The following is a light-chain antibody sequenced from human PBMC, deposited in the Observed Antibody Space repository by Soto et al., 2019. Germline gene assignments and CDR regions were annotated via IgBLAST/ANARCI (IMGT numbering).Light chain of an antibody. CDR2: GNT. Sequence: QSVLTQPPSVSGALGQRVTISCTGITSNIGAGYDVHWYQLLPGRAPKLLIYGNTNRPSGVPDRFSGSKSATSASLAITGLQAEDEAIYYCQSYANTLSGPIYVFRTGNKVTXL. V-gene: IGLV1-40*01. J-gene: IGLJ1*01. CDR1: TSNIGAGYD. CDR3: QSYANTLSGPIYV.